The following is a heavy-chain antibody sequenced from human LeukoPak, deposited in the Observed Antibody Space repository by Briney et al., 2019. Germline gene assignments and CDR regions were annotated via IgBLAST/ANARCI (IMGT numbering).Heavy chain of an antibody. CDR1: GGSISSADYY. V-gene: IGHV4-31*03. D-gene: IGHD3-22*01. CDR3: ARVLRSSGSPDY. CDR2: IYYSGST. Sequence: SETLSLTCTVSGGSISSADYYWSWIRQHPGKGLEWIGYIYYSGSTYYNPSLKSRVTISVDTSKNQFSLKLSSVTAADTAVYYCARVLRSSGSPDYWGQGTLATVSS. J-gene: IGHJ4*02.